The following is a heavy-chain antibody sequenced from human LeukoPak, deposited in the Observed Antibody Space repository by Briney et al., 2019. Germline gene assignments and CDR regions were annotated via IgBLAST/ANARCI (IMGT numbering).Heavy chain of an antibody. CDR3: ARHVTVAPLGMDV. CDR1: GGSISSSSYY. D-gene: IGHD4-23*01. J-gene: IGHJ6*02. CDR2: IYYSGST. Sequence: NASETLSLTCTVPGGSISSSSYYWGWIRQPPGKGLEWIGSIYYSGSTYYNPSLKSRVTISVDTSENQFSLKLSSVTAADTAVYYCARHVTVAPLGMDVWGQGTTVTVSS. V-gene: IGHV4-39*01.